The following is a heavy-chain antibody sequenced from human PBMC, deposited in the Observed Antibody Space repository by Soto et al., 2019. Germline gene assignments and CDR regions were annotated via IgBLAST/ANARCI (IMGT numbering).Heavy chain of an antibody. Sequence: QVQLVESGGGVVQPGRSLRLSCAASGFTFSSYAMHWVRQAPGKGLEWVAVISYDGSNKYYADSVKGRFTISRDNSKNTLYLQMNSLRAEDTAVYYCARDINRRAVAPGYWGQGTLVTVSS. CDR2: ISYDGSNK. CDR1: GFTFSSYA. J-gene: IGHJ4*02. V-gene: IGHV3-30-3*01. D-gene: IGHD6-19*01. CDR3: ARDINRRAVAPGY.